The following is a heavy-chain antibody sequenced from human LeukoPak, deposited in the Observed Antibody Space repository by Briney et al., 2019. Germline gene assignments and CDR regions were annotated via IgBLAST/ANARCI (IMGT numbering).Heavy chain of an antibody. CDR2: IKQDGSEK. Sequence: PGGSLRLSCAASGFIFTSYWMSWVREAPGKGLEWVANIKQDGSEKYYVDSVKRRFTISRENAKNSLYLQMNSLRAEDTAVYYCARAHITYDSSGYYYVDWFEPWGQGTLVSVSS. CDR3: ARAHITYDSSGYYYVDWFEP. J-gene: IGHJ5*02. CDR1: GFIFTSYW. V-gene: IGHV3-7*01. D-gene: IGHD3-22*01.